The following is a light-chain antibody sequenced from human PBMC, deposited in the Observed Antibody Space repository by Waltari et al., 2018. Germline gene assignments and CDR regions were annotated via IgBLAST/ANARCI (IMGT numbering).Light chain of an antibody. CDR2: EVT. Sequence: QSALTQPPSASGSPGPSVTISCPGTTRDIGGYNYVSWYQQHPGKAPKLMIYEVTKRPSGVPDRFSASKSGNTASLTVSGLQAEDEADYYCSSFAGSTNWVFGGGTKLTVL. V-gene: IGLV2-8*01. CDR1: TRDIGGYNY. J-gene: IGLJ3*02. CDR3: SSFAGSTNWV.